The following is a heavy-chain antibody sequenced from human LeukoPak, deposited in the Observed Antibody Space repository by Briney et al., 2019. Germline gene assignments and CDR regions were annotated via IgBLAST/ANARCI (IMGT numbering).Heavy chain of an antibody. D-gene: IGHD1-26*01. CDR1: GGSISGYY. V-gene: IGHV4-59*12. CDR2: IYYSGST. Sequence: SETLSLTCTVSGGSISGYYWTWIRQPPGKGLEWIGYIYYSGSTNYNPSLKSRVAISVDTSKNQFSLNLNPLTAADTAVYYCARASVSVGMDVWGQGTTVTVTS. J-gene: IGHJ6*02. CDR3: ARASVSVGMDV.